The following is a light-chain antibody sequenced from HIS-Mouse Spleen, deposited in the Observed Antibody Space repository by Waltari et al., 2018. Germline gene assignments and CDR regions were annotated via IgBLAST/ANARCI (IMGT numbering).Light chain of an antibody. V-gene: IGKV1-39*01. CDR3: QQSYSTPLT. CDR2: AAS. J-gene: IGKJ4*02. Sequence: DIQMTQSPSSLSASVGHRVTITCRASQSISSNLNWYQQKPGKAPKLLIYAASSLQSGVPSRFSCSGSGTDFTLTISRLQPEDFATYYCQQSYSTPLTFGGGTKVEIK. CDR1: QSISSN.